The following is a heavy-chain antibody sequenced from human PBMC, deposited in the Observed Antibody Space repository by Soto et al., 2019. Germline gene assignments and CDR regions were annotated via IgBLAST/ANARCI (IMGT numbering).Heavy chain of an antibody. CDR3: VKGGYKTGWPPFDH. V-gene: IGHV3-30*18. J-gene: IGHJ4*01. Sequence: QVKLVEFGGAVVQSGRSLRLSCTASSFRFSAYGMHWVRQAPGKGLEWVALISDDGKTQFFTESVEGRFTISRDNSGETHYLPMNRLRTEDTAVYYCVKGGYKTGWPPFDHWGHGTRVTVSS. D-gene: IGHD6-19*01. CDR1: SFRFSAYG. CDR2: ISDDGKTQ.